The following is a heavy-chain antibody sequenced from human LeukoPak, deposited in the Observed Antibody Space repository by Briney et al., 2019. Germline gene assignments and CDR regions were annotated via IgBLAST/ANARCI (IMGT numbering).Heavy chain of an antibody. CDR1: GGSISSGGYY. CDR3: ARVGVVVVPANSYYFDY. Sequence: SQTLSLTCTVSGGSISSGGYYWSWIRQHPGKGLEWLGYIYYSGSTYYNPSLKSRVTISVDTSKNQFSLKLSSVTAADTAVYYCARVGVVVVPANSYYFDYWGQGTLVTVSS. V-gene: IGHV4-31*03. CDR2: IYYSGST. D-gene: IGHD2-2*01. J-gene: IGHJ4*02.